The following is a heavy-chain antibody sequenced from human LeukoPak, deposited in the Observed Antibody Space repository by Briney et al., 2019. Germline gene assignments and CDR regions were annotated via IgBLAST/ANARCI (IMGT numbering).Heavy chain of an antibody. CDR1: GFTFSSYS. D-gene: IGHD2/OR15-2a*01. J-gene: IGHJ4*02. CDR2: INSDGSWT. V-gene: IGHV3-74*01. Sequence: HTGGSLRLSCAASGFTFSSYSMNWVRQAPGKGLVWVSHINSDGSWTSYADSVKGRFTISKDNAKNTVYLQMNSLRAEDTAVYYCVSFYETYWGRGTLVTVSS. CDR3: VSFYETY.